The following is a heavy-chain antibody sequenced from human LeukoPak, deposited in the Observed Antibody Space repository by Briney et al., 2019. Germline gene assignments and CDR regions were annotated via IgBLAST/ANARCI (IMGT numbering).Heavy chain of an antibody. J-gene: IGHJ5*02. Sequence: SVKVSCKASGGTFSSYAISWVRQAPGQGLEWMGGIIPIFGTANYAQKFQGRVTITADKSTSTAYMELSSLRSEDTAVYYCARARSEMATSSVNWFDPWGQGTLVTVSS. CDR1: GGTFSSYA. CDR2: IIPIFGTA. D-gene: IGHD5-24*01. CDR3: ARARSEMATSSVNWFDP. V-gene: IGHV1-69*06.